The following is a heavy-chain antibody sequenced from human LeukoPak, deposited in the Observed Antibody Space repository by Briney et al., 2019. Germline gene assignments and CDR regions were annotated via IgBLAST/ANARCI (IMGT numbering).Heavy chain of an antibody. CDR3: ERPGGGSYFIGDDAFDI. V-gene: IGHV5-51*01. D-gene: IGHD1-26*01. CDR2: IYPGDSDT. J-gene: IGHJ3*02. CDR1: GYSFTSYW. Sequence: GESLKISCKGSGYSFTSYWIGGVRQMPGKGLEWMGIIYPGDSDTRYSPSFQGQVTISADKSISTAYLQWSSLKASDTAMYYCERPGGGSYFIGDDAFDIWGQGTMVTVSS.